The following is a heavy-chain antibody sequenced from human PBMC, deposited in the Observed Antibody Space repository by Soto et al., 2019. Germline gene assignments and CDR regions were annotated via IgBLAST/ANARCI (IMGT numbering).Heavy chain of an antibody. CDR1: DFSFTSHG. Sequence: ASVKVSCKAYDFSFTSHGISWVLQAPGQGLEWMGWISLYNGNTNYAQRFQGRVTMTTDTSTSTAYMELRSLRSDDTAMYFCAIYHLELFRFDYWGQGTLVTVSS. J-gene: IGHJ4*02. D-gene: IGHD2-2*01. V-gene: IGHV1-18*04. CDR2: ISLYNGNT. CDR3: AIYHLELFRFDY.